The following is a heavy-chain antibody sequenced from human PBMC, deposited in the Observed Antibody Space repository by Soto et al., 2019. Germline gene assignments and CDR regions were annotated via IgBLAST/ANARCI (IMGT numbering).Heavy chain of an antibody. CDR3: ARVIPAANSYGRGIYYYYYGMDV. CDR1: GGTFSSYA. V-gene: IGHV1-69*13. Sequence: SVKVSCKASGGTFSSYAISWVRQAPGQGLEWMGGIIPIFGTANYAQKFQGRVTITADESTSTAYMELSSLRSEDTAVYYCARVIPAANSYGRGIYYYYYGMDVWGPGTTVTLSS. D-gene: IGHD5-18*01. J-gene: IGHJ6*02. CDR2: IIPIFGTA.